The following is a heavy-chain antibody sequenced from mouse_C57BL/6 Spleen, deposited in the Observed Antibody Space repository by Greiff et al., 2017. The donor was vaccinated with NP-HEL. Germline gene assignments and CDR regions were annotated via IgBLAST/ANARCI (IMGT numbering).Heavy chain of an antibody. J-gene: IGHJ2*01. D-gene: IGHD2-2*01. V-gene: IGHV1-62-2*01. Sequence: VQLQQSGAELVKPGASVKLSCKASGYTFTEYTIHWVKQRSGQGLEWIGWFYPGSGSIKYNEKFKDKATLTADKSSSTVYMELSRLTSEDSAVYFCARHEAPYGYDGGYYFDYWGQGTTLTVSS. CDR2: FYPGSGSI. CDR3: ARHEAPYGYDGGYYFDY. CDR1: GYTFTEYT.